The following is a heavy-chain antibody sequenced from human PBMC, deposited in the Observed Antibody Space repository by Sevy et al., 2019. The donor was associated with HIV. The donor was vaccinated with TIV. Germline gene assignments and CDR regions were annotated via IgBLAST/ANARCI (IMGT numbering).Heavy chain of an antibody. CDR2: INSDGSST. CDR3: ARDRSLYFYDAFDI. Sequence: GGSLRLSCAASGFTFSSYWMHWVRQALGKGLVWVSRINSDGSSTSYADSVKGRFTISRDNAKNTLYLQMNRLRAEDTAVYYCARDRSLYFYDAFDIWGQGTMVTVSS. D-gene: IGHD3-10*01. CDR1: GFTFSSYW. J-gene: IGHJ3*02. V-gene: IGHV3-74*01.